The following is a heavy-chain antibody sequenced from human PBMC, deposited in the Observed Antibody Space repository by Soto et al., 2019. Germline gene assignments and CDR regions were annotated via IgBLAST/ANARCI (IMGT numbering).Heavy chain of an antibody. J-gene: IGHJ2*01. CDR2: IYYSGST. V-gene: IGHV4-59*08. CDR1: GGSISSYY. Sequence: SETLSLTCTVSGGSISSYYWSWIRQPPGKGLEWIGYIYYSGSTNYNPSLKSRITISVDTSKNQFSLKLSSVTAADTAVYYCARFNWYFDLWGRGTLVTVSS. CDR3: ARFNWYFDL.